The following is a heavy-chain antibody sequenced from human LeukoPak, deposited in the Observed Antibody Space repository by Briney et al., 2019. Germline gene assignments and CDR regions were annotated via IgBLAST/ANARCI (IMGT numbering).Heavy chain of an antibody. CDR3: ARAVITFGGVDED. J-gene: IGHJ4*02. CDR1: GGSFSGYY. D-gene: IGHD3-16*01. V-gene: IGHV4-34*01. Sequence: SETLSLTCAVYGGSFSGYYWSWIRQPPGKGLEWIGEINHSGSTNYNPSLKSRVTISVDTSKNQFSLKLSSVTAADTAVYYCARAVITFGGVDEDWGQGTLVTVSS. CDR2: INHSGST.